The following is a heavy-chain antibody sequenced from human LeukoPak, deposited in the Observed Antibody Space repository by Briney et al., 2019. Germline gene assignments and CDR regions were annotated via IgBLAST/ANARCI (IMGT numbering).Heavy chain of an antibody. CDR1: GFTVGRNY. CDR3: ARDRGVGYCSAGSCYRATFDI. D-gene: IGHD2-15*01. Sequence: GGSLRLSCAASGFTVGRNYMSWVRQAPGKGLECVSIIYSGDNTYYADSVKGRFTISRDNSRNTLYLQMNSLRAEDTAVYYCARDRGVGYCSAGSCYRATFDIWGQGSMVTVSS. CDR2: IYSGDNT. V-gene: IGHV3-66*01. J-gene: IGHJ3*02.